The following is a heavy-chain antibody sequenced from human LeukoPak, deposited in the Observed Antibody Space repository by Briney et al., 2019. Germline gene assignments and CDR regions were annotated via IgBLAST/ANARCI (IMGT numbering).Heavy chain of an antibody. CDR1: GGSISSYY. CDR3: ARVGGTNYYYYGMDV. Sequence: SETLFLTCTVSGGSISSYYWSWIRQPPGKGLEWIGYIYYSGSTNYNPSLKSRVTISVDTSKNQFSLKLSSVTAADTGVYYCARVGGTNYYYYGMDVWGQGTTVTVSS. CDR2: IYYSGST. J-gene: IGHJ6*02. V-gene: IGHV4-59*01. D-gene: IGHD1-1*01.